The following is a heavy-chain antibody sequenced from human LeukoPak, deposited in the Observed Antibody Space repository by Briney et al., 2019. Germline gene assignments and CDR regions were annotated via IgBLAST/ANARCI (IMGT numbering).Heavy chain of an antibody. CDR1: GYSISSGYY. D-gene: IGHD1-1*01. CDR3: ARGNWNPFDY. CDR2: INHSGST. J-gene: IGHJ4*02. Sequence: SETLSLTCTVSGYSISSGYYWGWIRQPPGKGLEWIGEINHSGSTNYNPSLKSRVTISVDTSKNQFSLKLSSVTAADTAVYYCARGNWNPFDYWGQGTLVTVSS. V-gene: IGHV4-38-2*02.